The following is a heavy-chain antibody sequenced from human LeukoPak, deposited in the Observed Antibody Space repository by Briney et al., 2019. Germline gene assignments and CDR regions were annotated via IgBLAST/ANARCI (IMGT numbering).Heavy chain of an antibody. CDR3: ARDIGSSWYAVWYDP. J-gene: IGHJ5*02. CDR1: GGSISSGSYY. CDR2: IYTSGST. V-gene: IGHV4-61*02. D-gene: IGHD6-13*01. Sequence: SETLSLTCTVSGGSISSGSYYWSWIRQLAGKGLEWIGRIYTSGSTNYNPFLKSRVTMSVDTSKNQFSLKLSSVTAADTAVYYCARDIGSSWYAVWYDPWGQGTLVTVSS.